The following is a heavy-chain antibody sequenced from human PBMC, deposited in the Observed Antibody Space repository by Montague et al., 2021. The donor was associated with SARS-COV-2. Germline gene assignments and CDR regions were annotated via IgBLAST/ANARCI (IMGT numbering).Heavy chain of an antibody. D-gene: IGHD4-11*01. V-gene: IGHV3-30-3*01. Sequence: SLRLSCAAPGFTFSSYAMHWVRQAPGKGLEWVAVISYDGSNKYYADSVKGRFTISRDNSKNTLYLQMNSLRAEDTAVYYCARDSPLSGYSNYYFDYWGQGTLVTVSS. CDR3: ARDSPLSGYSNYYFDY. CDR2: ISYDGSNK. J-gene: IGHJ4*02. CDR1: GFTFSSYA.